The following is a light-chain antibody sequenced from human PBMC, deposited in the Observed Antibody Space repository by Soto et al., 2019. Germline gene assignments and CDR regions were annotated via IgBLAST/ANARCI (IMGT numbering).Light chain of an antibody. V-gene: IGLV2-11*01. J-gene: IGLJ1*01. CDR3: CSYAGSYTFDEDV. Sequence: QSVLTQPRSVSGSPGQSVTISCTGTSSDVGGYNYVSWYQQHPGKAPKLMIYDVSKRPSGVPDRFSGSKSGNTASLTISGLQAEDEADYYCCSYAGSYTFDEDVFGTGTKLTVL. CDR1: SSDVGGYNY. CDR2: DVS.